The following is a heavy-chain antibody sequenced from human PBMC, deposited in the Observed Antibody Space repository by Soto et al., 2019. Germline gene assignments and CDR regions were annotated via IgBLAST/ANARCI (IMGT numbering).Heavy chain of an antibody. CDR3: AKAQGVVVHDAFDV. V-gene: IGHV3-30*18. J-gene: IGHJ3*01. Sequence: PGGSLRLSCAASGFTFSSYGMHWVRQAPGKGLEWVAVISYDGSNKYYADSVKGRFTISRDNSKNTLYLQMNSLRAEDTAVYYCAKAQGVVVHDAFDVWGQGTMVTVSS. CDR2: ISYDGSNK. CDR1: GFTFSSYG. D-gene: IGHD3-22*01.